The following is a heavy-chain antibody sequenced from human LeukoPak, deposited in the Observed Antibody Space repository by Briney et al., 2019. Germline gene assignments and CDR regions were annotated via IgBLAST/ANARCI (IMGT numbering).Heavy chain of an antibody. CDR3: ARDLWFGELAAPGY. CDR1: GYTFTGYY. D-gene: IGHD3-10*01. V-gene: IGHV1-2*02. J-gene: IGHJ4*02. CDR2: INPNSGGT. Sequence: GASVKVSCEASGYTFTGYYMHWVRQAPGQGLEWMGWINPNSGGTNYAQKFQGRVTMTRDTSISTAYMELSRLRSDDTAVYYCARDLWFGELAAPGYWGQGTLVTVSS.